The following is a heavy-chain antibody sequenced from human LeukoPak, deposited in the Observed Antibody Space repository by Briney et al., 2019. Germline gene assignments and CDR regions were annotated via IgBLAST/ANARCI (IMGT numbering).Heavy chain of an antibody. CDR1: GFTFSHYT. CDR2: ISSSSSTI. Sequence: GGSLRLSCAASGFTFSHYTMNWVRQAPGKGLEWVSYISSSSSTIYYADSVKGRFTISRDNSKNTLYLQMNSLRAEDTAVYYCAKDDRWLQFCCWGQGTLVTVSA. J-gene: IGHJ4*02. V-gene: IGHV3-48*01. D-gene: IGHD5-24*01. CDR3: AKDDRWLQFCC.